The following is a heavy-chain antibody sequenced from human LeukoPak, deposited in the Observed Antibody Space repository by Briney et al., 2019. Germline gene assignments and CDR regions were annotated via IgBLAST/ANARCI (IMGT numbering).Heavy chain of an antibody. V-gene: IGHV3-33*01. CDR2: IWFDGSNK. CDR3: ARGTRPDFTMVRGVYYYYGMDV. Sequence: GGALRLSCAASGFTFSNYGMHWVRQAPGKGLEWVALIWFDGSNKFHADSVKGRFTISRDSSKNTLYLQMNSLRAEDTAVYYCARGTRPDFTMVRGVYYYYGMDVWGQGTTVTVSS. D-gene: IGHD3-10*01. J-gene: IGHJ6*02. CDR1: GFTFSNYG.